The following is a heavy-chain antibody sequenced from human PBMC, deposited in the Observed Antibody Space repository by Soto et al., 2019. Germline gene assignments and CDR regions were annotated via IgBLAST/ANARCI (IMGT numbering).Heavy chain of an antibody. D-gene: IGHD1-26*01. J-gene: IGHJ4*02. CDR3: ARSNSGSYDY. CDR1: GYTFTTYA. Sequence: GASVKVSCKASGYTFTTYAIHWVRQAPGQRLEWMGWINAANGNRKYSQKFQGRITVTRDTSASTAYMELSSLRSEDTAVYYCARSNSGSYDYWGQGTLVTVSS. CDR2: INAANGNR. V-gene: IGHV1-3*01.